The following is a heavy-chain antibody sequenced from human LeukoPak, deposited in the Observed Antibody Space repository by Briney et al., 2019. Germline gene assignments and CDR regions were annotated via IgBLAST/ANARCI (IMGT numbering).Heavy chain of an antibody. D-gene: IGHD3-22*01. CDR2: ISGSSSTV. V-gene: IGHV3-48*01. Sequence: AGSLTFYCAASGFTFSSYSMNRVRPAPGKGLEWGSYISGSSSTVYYADSVKGRITISRDNGKNTLYLQMNSLRAEDTAVYYCARGSTYYDSSGQVPFDYWGQGTLVTVSS. J-gene: IGHJ4*02. CDR3: ARGSTYYDSSGQVPFDY. CDR1: GFTFSSYS.